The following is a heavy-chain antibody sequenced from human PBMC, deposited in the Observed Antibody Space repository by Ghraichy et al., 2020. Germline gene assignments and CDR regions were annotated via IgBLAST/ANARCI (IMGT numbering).Heavy chain of an antibody. CDR2: ISAGGGNT. Sequence: GSLRLSCAASGFTFSSYGMGWVRQAPGKGLEWVSSISAGGGNTYYADSVKGRFTISRDNSKNTLYLEMSSLRAEDTAAYYCAKDRGPGDFQHWGQGTLVTVSS. CDR1: GFTFSSYG. J-gene: IGHJ1*01. D-gene: IGHD3-10*01. V-gene: IGHV3-23*01. CDR3: AKDRGPGDFQH.